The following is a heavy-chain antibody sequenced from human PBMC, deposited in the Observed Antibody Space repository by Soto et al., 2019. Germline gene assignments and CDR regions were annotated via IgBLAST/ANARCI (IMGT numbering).Heavy chain of an antibody. Sequence: NPSETLSLTCTVSGGSISSSSYYWGWIRQPPGKGLEWIGSIYYSGSTYYNPSLKSRVTISVDTSKNQFSLKLSSVTAADTAVYYCARLLRSGSYYYDSSGYCYWGQGTLVTVSS. CDR1: GGSISSSSYY. J-gene: IGHJ4*02. V-gene: IGHV4-39*01. D-gene: IGHD3-22*01. CDR3: ARLLRSGSYYYDSSGYCY. CDR2: IYYSGST.